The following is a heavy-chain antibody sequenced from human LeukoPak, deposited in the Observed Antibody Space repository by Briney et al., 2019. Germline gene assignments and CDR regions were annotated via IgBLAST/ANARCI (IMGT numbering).Heavy chain of an antibody. CDR2: IKQDGSEK. J-gene: IGHJ3*02. Sequence: GGSLRLSCAASGFTFSSYWMSWVRQAPGKGLEWVANIKQDGSEKHYVDSVKGRFTISRDNAKNSLYLQMNSLRAEDTAVYYCARGVDIVVVPAAFDAFDIWGQGTMVTVSS. CDR3: ARGVDIVVVPAAFDAFDI. D-gene: IGHD2-2*03. CDR1: GFTFSSYW. V-gene: IGHV3-7*01.